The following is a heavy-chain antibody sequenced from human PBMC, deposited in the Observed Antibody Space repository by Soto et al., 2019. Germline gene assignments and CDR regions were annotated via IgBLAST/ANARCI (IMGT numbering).Heavy chain of an antibody. J-gene: IGHJ4*02. CDR3: ARSLSYLFAVGDFNY. V-gene: IGHV3-23*01. CDR2: ISGSGGTT. Sequence: GGSLRLSCVASGFTFSSYALNWVRQAPGRGLEWVSAISGSGGTTYYADSVKGRFIISSDSSKNTFYLRMNSLRAEDTAMYYCARSLSYLFAVGDFNYWGQGALVTVSS. D-gene: IGHD2-2*01. CDR1: GFTFSSYA.